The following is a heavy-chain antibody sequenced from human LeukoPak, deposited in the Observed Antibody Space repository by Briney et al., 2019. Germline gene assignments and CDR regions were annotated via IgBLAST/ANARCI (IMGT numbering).Heavy chain of an antibody. V-gene: IGHV3-21*01. CDR3: ARDDDSSGYYGGFDY. D-gene: IGHD3-22*01. CDR2: ISSSSSYI. Sequence: GGSLRLSCAASGFTFSSYSMNWVRQAPGKGLEWVSSISSSSSYIYYADPVKGRFTISRDNAKNSLYLQMNSLRAEDTAVYYCARDDDSSGYYGGFDYWGQGTLVTVSS. J-gene: IGHJ4*02. CDR1: GFTFSSYS.